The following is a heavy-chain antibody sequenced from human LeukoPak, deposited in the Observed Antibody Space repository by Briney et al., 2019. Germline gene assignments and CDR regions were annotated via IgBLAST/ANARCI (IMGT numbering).Heavy chain of an antibody. Sequence: GRSLRLSCAASGFTFSSYGMHWVRPAPGKGPEWVAVISYDGSNKYYADSVKGRFTISRDNSKNTLYLQMNSLRAKDTAVYYCAKDHRRILDCSGGSCPLSFPDYWGQGTLVTVSS. D-gene: IGHD2-15*01. CDR3: AKDHRRILDCSGGSCPLSFPDY. J-gene: IGHJ4*02. V-gene: IGHV3-30*18. CDR1: GFTFSSYG. CDR2: ISYDGSNK.